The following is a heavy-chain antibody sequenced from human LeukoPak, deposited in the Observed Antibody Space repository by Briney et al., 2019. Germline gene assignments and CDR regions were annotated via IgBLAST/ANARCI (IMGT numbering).Heavy chain of an antibody. Sequence: ASVKVSCKASGYTFTSYGISWVRQAPGQGLEXXXXXXXXXXXTNYAQKLQGRVTMTTDTSTSTAYMELRSLRSDDTAVYYCARVGYCTNGVCYTSYYYYGMDVWGQGTTVTVSS. D-gene: IGHD2-8*01. CDR1: GYTFTSYG. J-gene: IGHJ6*02. CDR2: XXXXXXXT. CDR3: ARVGYCTNGVCYTSYYYYGMDV. V-gene: IGHV1-18*01.